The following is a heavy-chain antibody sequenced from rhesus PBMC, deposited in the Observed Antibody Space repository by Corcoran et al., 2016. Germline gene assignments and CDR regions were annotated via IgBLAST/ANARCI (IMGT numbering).Heavy chain of an antibody. CDR3: ERGANWNDEFDY. CDR2: SRSGGST. J-gene: IGHJ4*01. D-gene: IGHD1-7*02. Sequence: QVRLQESGPGLVMPSETLSLTCAVSGGSIRSRYWSWIRQAPGKGLEWIGRSRSGGSTNYNPSLKSRVTISIDTAKNQFSLKLSSVTAADTAVYYCERGANWNDEFDYWGQGVLVTVSS. V-gene: IGHV4-160*01. CDR1: GGSIRSRY.